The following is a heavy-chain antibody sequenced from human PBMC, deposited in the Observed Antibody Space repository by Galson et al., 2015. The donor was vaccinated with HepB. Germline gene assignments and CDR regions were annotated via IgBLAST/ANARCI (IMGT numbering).Heavy chain of an antibody. D-gene: IGHD3-10*01. Sequence: ETLSLTCGVDGGSFSAYYWSWIRQPPGKGLEWIGEINHSGNTKYNPSLKSRVTISVDTSKNQFALRLSSVSAADTAVYYGARVRRTYPITVVRGVSAMDVWGQGTTVTVSS. CDR2: INHSGNT. V-gene: IGHV4-34*01. CDR3: ARVRRTYPITVVRGVSAMDV. CDR1: GGSFSAYY. J-gene: IGHJ6*02.